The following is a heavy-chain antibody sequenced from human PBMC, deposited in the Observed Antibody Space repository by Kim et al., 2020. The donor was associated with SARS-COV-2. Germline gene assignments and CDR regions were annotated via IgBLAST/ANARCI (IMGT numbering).Heavy chain of an antibody. D-gene: IGHD1-26*01. Sequence: YAQKVQGRVTMTRETSISTAYMELSRLSSDDTAVYYCASGVGAAQYYFDYWGQGTLVTVSS. V-gene: IGHV1-2*02. CDR3: ASGVGAAQYYFDY. J-gene: IGHJ4*02.